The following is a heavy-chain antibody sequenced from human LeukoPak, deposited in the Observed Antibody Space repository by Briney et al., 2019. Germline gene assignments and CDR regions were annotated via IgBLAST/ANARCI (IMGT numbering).Heavy chain of an antibody. V-gene: IGHV1-18*01. CDR2: ISAYNGNT. CDR3: ARGYDILTGYYGRSSHGMDV. D-gene: IGHD3-9*01. Sequence: ASVKVSCKASGYTFTSYGISWVRQAPGQGLEWMGWISAYNGNTNYAQKLQGRVTMTTDTSTSTAYMELRSLRSDDTAVYYCARGYDILTGYYGRSSHGMDVWGQGTTVTVSS. J-gene: IGHJ6*02. CDR1: GYTFTSYG.